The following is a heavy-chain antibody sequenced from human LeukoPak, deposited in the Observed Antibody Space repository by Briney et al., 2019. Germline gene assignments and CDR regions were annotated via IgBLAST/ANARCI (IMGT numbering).Heavy chain of an antibody. CDR3: ARDFGWYGAFDI. D-gene: IGHD6-19*01. J-gene: IGHJ3*02. CDR1: GFTFSSYS. V-gene: IGHV3-21*01. CDR2: ISSSSSYI. Sequence: PGGSLRLSCVASGFTFSSYSMNWVRQAPGKGLEWVSSISSSSSYIYYADSVKGRFTISRDNAKNSLYLQMNSLRAEDTAVYYCARDFGWYGAFDIWGQGTMVTVSS.